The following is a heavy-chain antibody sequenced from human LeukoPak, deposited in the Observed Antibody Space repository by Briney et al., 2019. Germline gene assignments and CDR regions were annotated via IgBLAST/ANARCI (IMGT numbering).Heavy chain of an antibody. CDR3: IRDDGNYGIDY. CDR1: GFTFSSYW. CDR2: INSDASST. J-gene: IGHJ4*02. V-gene: IGHV3-74*01. Sequence: GGSLRLSCAASGFTFSSYWMHGVRQAPGKGLVWVSRINSDASSTSYADSVKGRFTISRDNAKNTLFLQMNSLKADDTAVYYCIRDDGNYGIDYWGQGTLVTVSS. D-gene: IGHD1-7*01.